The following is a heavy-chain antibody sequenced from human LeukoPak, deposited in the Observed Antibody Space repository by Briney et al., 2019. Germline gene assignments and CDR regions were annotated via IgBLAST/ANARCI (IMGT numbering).Heavy chain of an antibody. CDR1: GGSFSGYY. V-gene: IGHV4-34*01. D-gene: IGHD3-10*01. CDR2: INHSGST. CDR3: ARAPNYYGSGSFESSYNWFDP. Sequence: PSETLSLTCAVYGGSFSGYYWSWIRQPPGKGLEWIGEINHSGSTNYNPSLKSRVTISVDTSKNQFSLKLSSVTAADTAVYYCARAPNYYGSGSFESSYNWFDPWGQGTLVTVSS. J-gene: IGHJ5*02.